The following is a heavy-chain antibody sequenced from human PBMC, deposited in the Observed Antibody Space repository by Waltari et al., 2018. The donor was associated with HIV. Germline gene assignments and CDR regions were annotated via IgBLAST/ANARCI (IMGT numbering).Heavy chain of an antibody. J-gene: IGHJ4*02. CDR1: GFTFNNFA. V-gene: IGHV3-23*04. CDR2: IRGSGGTR. Sequence: EVQLVESGGGLVQPGGSLRLSCTASGFTFNNFAMSGVRQAPGKGLEWVSGIRGSGGTRYYADSVKGRFTVSRDNFKNTVYLQMNSLRAGDTAIYYCAKAVMETAVSSPVDCWGQGALVTVSS. CDR3: AKAVMETAVSSPVDC. D-gene: IGHD5-18*01.